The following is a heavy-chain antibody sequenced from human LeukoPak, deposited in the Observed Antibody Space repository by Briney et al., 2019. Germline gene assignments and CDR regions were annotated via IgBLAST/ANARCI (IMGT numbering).Heavy chain of an antibody. CDR3: ASYLGYCSSTSCRVLDI. CDR2: ISAYNGNT. D-gene: IGHD2-2*01. CDR1: GYTFTSYG. J-gene: IGHJ3*02. V-gene: IGHV1-18*01. Sequence: GASVKVSCKASGYTFTSYGISWVRQAPGQGLEWMGWISAYNGNTNYAQKLQGRVTMTTDTSTSTAYMELRSLRSDDTAVYYCASYLGYCSSTSCRVLDIWGQGTMVTVSS.